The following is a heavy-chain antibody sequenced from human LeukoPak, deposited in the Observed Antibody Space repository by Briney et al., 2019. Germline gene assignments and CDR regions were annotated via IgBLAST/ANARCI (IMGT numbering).Heavy chain of an antibody. CDR3: ARRRDGYNYVGTDY. D-gene: IGHD5-24*01. V-gene: IGHV5-51*01. CDR2: IYPGDSDT. J-gene: IGHJ4*02. CDR1: GYNFTNYW. Sequence: GESLKISCKGSGYNFTNYWIGWVRQLPGKGLEWMGIIYPGDSDTTYSPSFQGQVTISADKSISTAYLQWSSLKASDTAMYYCARRRDGYNYVGTDYWGQGTLVTVSS.